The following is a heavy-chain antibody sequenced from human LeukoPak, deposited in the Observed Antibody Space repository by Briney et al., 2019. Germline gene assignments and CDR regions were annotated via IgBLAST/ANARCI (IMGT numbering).Heavy chain of an antibody. CDR2: INHSGST. CDR1: GGSFSGFY. CDR3: ARGRDCSSTSCYLDY. J-gene: IGHJ4*02. D-gene: IGHD2-2*01. V-gene: IGHV4-34*01. Sequence: KTSETLSLTCAVYGGSFSGFYWTWIRQPPGKGLEWIGEINHSGSTNYSPSLKSRVTISVDTSKNQFSLKLSSATAADTAVYYCARGRDCSSTSCYLDYWGQGTLVTVSS.